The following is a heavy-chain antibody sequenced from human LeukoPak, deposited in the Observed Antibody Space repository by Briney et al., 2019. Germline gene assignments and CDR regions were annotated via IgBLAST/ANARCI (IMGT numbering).Heavy chain of an antibody. V-gene: IGHV3-66*01. J-gene: IGHJ4*02. Sequence: GGSLRLSCAAFGFTVSSNYMSWVRQAPGKGLEWVSVIYSGGSTYYADSVKGRFTISRDNSKNTLYLQMNSLRAEDTAVYYCAREAKDGGYFDYWGQGTLVTVSS. D-gene: IGHD3-10*01. CDR1: GFTVSSNY. CDR3: AREAKDGGYFDY. CDR2: IYSGGST.